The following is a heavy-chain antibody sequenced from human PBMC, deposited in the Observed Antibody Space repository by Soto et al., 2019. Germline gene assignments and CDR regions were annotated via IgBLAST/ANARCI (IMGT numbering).Heavy chain of an antibody. CDR1: GFTFSSYA. CDR2: ISGSGGST. CDR3: AKGRYYYDSSGYYYFDY. D-gene: IGHD3-22*01. Sequence: GGSLRLSCAASGFTFSSYAMSWVRQAPGKGLEWVSAISGSGGSTYYADSVKGRFTISRDNSKNTLYLQMNSLRAEDTAVYYCAKGRYYYDSSGYYYFDYWGQGTLVTVSS. J-gene: IGHJ4*02. V-gene: IGHV3-23*01.